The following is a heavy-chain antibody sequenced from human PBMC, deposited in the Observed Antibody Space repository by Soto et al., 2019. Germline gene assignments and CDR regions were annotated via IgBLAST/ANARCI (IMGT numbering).Heavy chain of an antibody. CDR1: GGSFSGYY. D-gene: IGHD2-2*03. J-gene: IGHJ5*02. Sequence: PSETLSLTCAVYGGSFSGYYWSWIRQPPGKGLEWIGEINHSGSTNYNPSLKSRVTISVDTSKNQFSLKLSSVTAADTAVYYRERGYSCPGYFRGCFDPWGQGTLVTVSS. CDR3: ERGYSCPGYFRGCFDP. V-gene: IGHV4-34*01. CDR2: INHSGST.